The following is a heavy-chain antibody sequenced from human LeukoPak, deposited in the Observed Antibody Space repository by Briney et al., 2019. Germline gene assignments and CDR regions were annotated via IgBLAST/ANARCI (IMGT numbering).Heavy chain of an antibody. CDR3: ARGRSIRGWDYFDY. D-gene: IGHD6-19*01. V-gene: IGHV1-69*05. CDR1: GGTFSSYA. Sequence: SVKVSCKASGGTFSSYAISWVRQAAGQGLEWMGGIIPMFGTPNYAQKFQGRVTITTDESTSTAYMELSSLRSEDTAVYYCARGRSIRGWDYFDYWGQETLVTVSS. CDR2: IIPMFGTP. J-gene: IGHJ4*02.